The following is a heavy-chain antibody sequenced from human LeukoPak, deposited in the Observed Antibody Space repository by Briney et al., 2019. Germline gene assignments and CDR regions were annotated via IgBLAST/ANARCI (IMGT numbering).Heavy chain of an antibody. CDR1: GFTLSNYP. CDR3: ARGWGSSSWYYFDY. CDR2: IGEEKSGSWT. J-gene: IGHJ4*02. D-gene: IGHD6-13*01. Sequence: GGSLRLSCAASGFTLSNYPMGWVRQAPVKGLEWLSAIGEEKSGSWTKSADSVKGRFTISRDNSKNTLYLQMNSLRAEDTAVYYCARGWGSSSWYYFDYWGQGTLVTVSS. V-gene: IGHV3-23*01.